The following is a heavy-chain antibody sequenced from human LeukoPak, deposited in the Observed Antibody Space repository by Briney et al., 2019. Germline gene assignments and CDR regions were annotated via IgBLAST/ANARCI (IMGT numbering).Heavy chain of an antibody. V-gene: IGHV3-15*01. Sequence: PVGSLRLSCAASGFTFSNAWMSWVRQAPGKGLEWVGRIKSKTDGGTTDYAAPVKGRFTISRDDSKNTLYLQMNSLKTEDTAVYYCTTELIPYDSSGYVLRTLWGQGTLVTVSS. D-gene: IGHD3-22*01. CDR1: GFTFSNAW. CDR3: TTELIPYDSSGYVLRTL. CDR2: IKSKTDGGTT. J-gene: IGHJ1*01.